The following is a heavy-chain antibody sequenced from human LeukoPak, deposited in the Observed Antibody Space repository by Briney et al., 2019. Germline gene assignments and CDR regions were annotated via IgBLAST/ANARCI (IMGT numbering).Heavy chain of an antibody. CDR2: INCNSGGT. CDR1: GYTFTGYY. V-gene: IGHV1-2*02. Sequence: ASVKVSCKASGYTFTGYYMHWVRQAPGQGLEWMGWINCNSGGTNYAQKFQGRVTMTRDTSVSTAYMELSRLRPDDTAVYYCARDDSSGYYHRAFDIWGQGTMVTVSS. CDR3: ARDDSSGYYHRAFDI. D-gene: IGHD3-22*01. J-gene: IGHJ3*02.